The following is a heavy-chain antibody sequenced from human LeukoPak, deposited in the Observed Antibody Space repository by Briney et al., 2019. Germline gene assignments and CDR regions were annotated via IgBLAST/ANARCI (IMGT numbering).Heavy chain of an antibody. CDR3: ARAGGYYYYYMDV. CDR1: GYTFTSYG. J-gene: IGHJ6*03. D-gene: IGHD1-14*01. Sequence: GASVKVSCKASGYTFTSYGISWVRQAPGQGLEWMGWISAYNGNTNYAQKLQGRVTMTTDTSTSTAHMELRSLRSDDTAVYYCARAGGYYYYYMDVWGKGTTVTVSS. CDR2: ISAYNGNT. V-gene: IGHV1-18*01.